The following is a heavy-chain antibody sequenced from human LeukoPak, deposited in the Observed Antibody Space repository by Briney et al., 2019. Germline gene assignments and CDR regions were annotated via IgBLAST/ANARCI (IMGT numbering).Heavy chain of an antibody. CDR3: AKLWRLPYYYYMDV. V-gene: IGHV3-23*01. D-gene: IGHD6-25*01. CDR2: ISGSGSTT. Sequence: GGSLRLSCAASGFTFGSYAMSWVRQAPGKGLEWVSAISGSGSTTYYADSVKGRFTISRDNSKKTLFLQVNSLRAEDTAVYYCAKLWRLPYYYYMDVWGKGATVTVSS. CDR1: GFTFGSYA. J-gene: IGHJ6*03.